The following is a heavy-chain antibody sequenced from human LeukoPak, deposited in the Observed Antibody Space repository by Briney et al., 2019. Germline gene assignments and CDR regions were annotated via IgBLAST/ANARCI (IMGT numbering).Heavy chain of an antibody. CDR2: IYYSGST. Sequence: PSETLSLTCTVSGGSISSSSYYWGWIRQPPGKGLEWIGSIYYSGSTYYNPSLKSRVTISVDTSKNQFSLKLSSVTAADTAVYYCARDAAAAGTRWYDPWGQGTLVTVSS. V-gene: IGHV4-39*07. D-gene: IGHD6-13*01. CDR1: GGSISSSSYY. J-gene: IGHJ5*02. CDR3: ARDAAAAGTRWYDP.